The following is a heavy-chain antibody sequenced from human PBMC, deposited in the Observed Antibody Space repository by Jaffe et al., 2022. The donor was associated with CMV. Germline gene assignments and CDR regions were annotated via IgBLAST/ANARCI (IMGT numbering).Heavy chain of an antibody. CDR2: ISAYNGNT. J-gene: IGHJ4*02. V-gene: IGHV1-18*04. Sequence: QVQLVQSGAEVKKPGASVKVSCKASGYTFTSYGISWVRQAPGQGLEWMGWISAYNGNTNYAQKLQGRVTMTTDTSTSTAYMELRSLRSDDTAVYYCARDRWPIPDCSGGSCYVDYWGQGTLVTVSS. D-gene: IGHD2-15*01. CDR3: ARDRWPIPDCSGGSCYVDY. CDR1: GYTFTSYG.